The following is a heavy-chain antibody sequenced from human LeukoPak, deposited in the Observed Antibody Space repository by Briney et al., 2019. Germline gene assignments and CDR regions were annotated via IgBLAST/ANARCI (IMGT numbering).Heavy chain of an antibody. Sequence: PSETLSLTCSVSGYSISSGYYRGWIRQPPGKGLEWIASIYHSGSTYYNPSLKSRVTVSADTSKNQVSLKLSSVTAADTAVYYCVRRRFVRGPDVVNPFDYWGQGTLVTVSS. J-gene: IGHJ4*02. CDR2: IYHSGST. D-gene: IGHD2-8*01. CDR3: VRRRFVRGPDVVNPFDY. CDR1: GYSISSGYY. V-gene: IGHV4-38-2*02.